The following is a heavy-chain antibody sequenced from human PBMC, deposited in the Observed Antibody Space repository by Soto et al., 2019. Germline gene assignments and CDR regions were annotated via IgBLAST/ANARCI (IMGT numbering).Heavy chain of an antibody. CDR3: ASHEGATGADQ. D-gene: IGHD7-27*01. J-gene: IGHJ5*02. Sequence: QVHLQESGPGLVKPSETLSLTCAVSGASIGSGGWWRWVRQPPGKGLEWSAEIFHDGNTNYTPSLKSRVTISVDKSQNQFSLEFYSVTAADTAVYYCASHEGATGADQWGQGTLVTVSS. V-gene: IGHV4-4*02. CDR2: IFHDGNT. CDR1: GASIGSGGW.